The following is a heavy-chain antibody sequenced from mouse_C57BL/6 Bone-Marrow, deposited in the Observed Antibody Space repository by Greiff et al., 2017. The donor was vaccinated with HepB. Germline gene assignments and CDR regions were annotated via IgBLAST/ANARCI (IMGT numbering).Heavy chain of an antibody. V-gene: IGHV1-52*01. Sequence: VQLQQPGAELVRPGSSVKLSCKASGYTFTSYWMHWVKQRPIQGLEWIGNIDPSDSETHYNQKFKDKATLTVDKSSSTAYMQLSSLTSEDSAVYYCARRGDYGPYAMDYWGQGTSVTVSS. CDR2: IDPSDSET. D-gene: IGHD1-1*02. J-gene: IGHJ4*01. CDR1: GYTFTSYW. CDR3: ARRGDYGPYAMDY.